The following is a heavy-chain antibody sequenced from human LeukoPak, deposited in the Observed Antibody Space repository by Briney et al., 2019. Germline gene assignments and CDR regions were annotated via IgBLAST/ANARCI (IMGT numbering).Heavy chain of an antibody. CDR3: AKPVSGSYSVSSFGFDY. CDR2: INSDGSST. D-gene: IGHD3-10*01. Sequence: GRSLRLSCAASGFTFDDYARHWVRQAPGKGLEWISRINSDGSSTTYADSVKGRFTISRDNSKNTLYLQMNSLRAEDTAVYYCAKPVSGSYSVSSFGFDYWGQGTLVTVSS. CDR1: GFTFDDYA. J-gene: IGHJ4*02. V-gene: IGHV3-9*01.